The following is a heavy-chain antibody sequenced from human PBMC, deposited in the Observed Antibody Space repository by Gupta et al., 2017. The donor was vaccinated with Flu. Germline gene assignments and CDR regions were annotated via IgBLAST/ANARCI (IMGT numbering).Heavy chain of an antibody. CDR3: ARDDYCQS. CDR2: IENDGSRT. J-gene: IGHJ1*01. Sequence: AGLSLSNYWMHWVRQAPGKGLAWVARIENDGSRTFYADSVKGRFTVSRDNAKNMIYLQMNSLRVEDTGVYFCARDDYCQSWGQGTLVTVSS. V-gene: IGHV3-74*01. CDR1: GLSLSNYW.